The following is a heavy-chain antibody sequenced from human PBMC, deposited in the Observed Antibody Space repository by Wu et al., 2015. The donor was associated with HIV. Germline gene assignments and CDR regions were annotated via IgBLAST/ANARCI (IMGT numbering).Heavy chain of an antibody. CDR2: IIPMFKRP. CDR1: GGTFDSFA. J-gene: IGHJ4*02. Sequence: QVQLMQSGPEMKRPGSSLKVSCKASGGTFDSFAVSWVRQVPGQGLQWLGGIIPMFKRPNYAEDFEHRLKITVDESSASVYMELRGLKSGDTAFYYCVRSVPLLGQVWGQGTLITVSS. CDR3: VRSVPLLGQV. D-gene: IGHD2-15*01. V-gene: IGHV1-69*13.